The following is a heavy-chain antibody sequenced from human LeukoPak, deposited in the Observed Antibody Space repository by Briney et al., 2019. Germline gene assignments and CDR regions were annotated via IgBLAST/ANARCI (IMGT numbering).Heavy chain of an antibody. CDR3: ARGVGEYYYDSSGYYYVWTY. CDR1: GYTFTGYF. J-gene: IGHJ4*02. CDR2: INPDVGVT. Sequence: ASVKVSCKASGYTFTGYFIHWIRQAPGQGLEWMGWINPDVGVTNYAKKFQGRVTMTRDTSIRTAYMELSRLRSDDTAVYYCARGVGEYYYDSSGYYYVWTYWGQGTLVTVSS. V-gene: IGHV1-2*02. D-gene: IGHD3-22*01.